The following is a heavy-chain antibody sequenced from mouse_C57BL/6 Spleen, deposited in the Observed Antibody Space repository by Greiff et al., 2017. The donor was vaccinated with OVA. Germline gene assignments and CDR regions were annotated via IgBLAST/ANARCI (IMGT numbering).Heavy chain of an antibody. D-gene: IGHD2-5*01. Sequence: EVQLQQSGPELVKPGASVKIPCKASGYTFTDYNMDWVKQSHGKSLEWIGDINPNNGGTIYNQKLKGKATLTVDKSSSTAYMELRSLTSEDTAVYYCARRGKKTYYSNPGAMDYWGQGTSVTVSS. CDR2: INPNNGGT. CDR1: GYTFTDYN. V-gene: IGHV1-18*01. J-gene: IGHJ4*01. CDR3: ARRGKKTYYSNPGAMDY.